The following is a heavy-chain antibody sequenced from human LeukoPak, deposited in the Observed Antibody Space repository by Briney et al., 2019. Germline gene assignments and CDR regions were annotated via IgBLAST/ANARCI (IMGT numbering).Heavy chain of an antibody. J-gene: IGHJ4*02. CDR2: ISSSSSTI. D-gene: IGHD6-19*01. Sequence: GGSLRLSCAASGFTFSSYSMNWVRQAPGKGLEWVSYISSSSSTIYYADSVKGRFTISRDNAKNSLYLQMNSLRGEDTAVYYCAREDPYSSGWSFDYWGQGTLVTVSS. CDR1: GFTFSSYS. V-gene: IGHV3-48*01. CDR3: AREDPYSSGWSFDY.